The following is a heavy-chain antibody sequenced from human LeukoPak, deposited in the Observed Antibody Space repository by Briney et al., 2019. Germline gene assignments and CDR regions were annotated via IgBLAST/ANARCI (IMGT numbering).Heavy chain of an antibody. Sequence: PGGSLRLSCAASGFTFSSYAMSWVRQAPGKGLEWVSAVSGGGDTTYYADSVKGQFTISRDNSKNTLYLQMNSLRAEDTAVYYCANDATYYDILTGYPSAFDIWGQGTMVTVSS. V-gene: IGHV3-23*01. CDR2: VSGGGDTT. CDR1: GFTFSSYA. D-gene: IGHD3-9*01. CDR3: ANDATYYDILTGYPSAFDI. J-gene: IGHJ3*02.